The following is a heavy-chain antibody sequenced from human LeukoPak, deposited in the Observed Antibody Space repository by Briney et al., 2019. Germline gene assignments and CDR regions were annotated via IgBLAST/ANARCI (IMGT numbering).Heavy chain of an antibody. CDR2: ISGSGGST. D-gene: IGHD6-19*01. CDR1: GSTFSSYA. V-gene: IGHV3-23*01. Sequence: GGSLRLSCAASGSTFSSYAMSWVRQAPGKGLEWVSAISGSGGSTYYADSVKGRFTISRDHSKNTLYLQMNSLRAEDTAVYYCAKDYADSSGWYRAFDIWGQGTMVTVSS. J-gene: IGHJ3*02. CDR3: AKDYADSSGWYRAFDI.